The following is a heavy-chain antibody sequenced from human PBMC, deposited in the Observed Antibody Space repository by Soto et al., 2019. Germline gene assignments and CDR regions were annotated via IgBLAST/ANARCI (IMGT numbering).Heavy chain of an antibody. D-gene: IGHD3-10*01. CDR2: ISGSGGRT. Sequence: GGSLRLSCATSGFPFSSYAMSWVRQAPGKGLEWVSAISGSGGRTHYADSVKGRITISRDNSKNTLYLQMNSLRAEDTAVYYCAKDLWFGDLVLRGPFDYWGQGTLVTVSS. CDR1: GFPFSSYA. V-gene: IGHV3-23*01. CDR3: AKDLWFGDLVLRGPFDY. J-gene: IGHJ4*02.